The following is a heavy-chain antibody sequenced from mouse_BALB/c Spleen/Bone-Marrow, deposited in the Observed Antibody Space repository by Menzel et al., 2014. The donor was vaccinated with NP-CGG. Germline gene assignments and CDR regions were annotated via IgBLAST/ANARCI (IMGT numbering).Heavy chain of an antibody. D-gene: IGHD2-2*01. CDR3: ARWLPLAY. Sequence: EVKLMESGAELVKPGASVKLSCTASGFNIKDTYMHWVKQRPEQGLEWIGRIDPANGNTKYDPKFQGKATITADTSSNTAYLQLSSLTSEDTAVYYCARWLPLAYWDQGTLVTVSA. CDR1: GFNIKDTY. J-gene: IGHJ3*01. CDR2: IDPANGNT. V-gene: IGHV14-3*02.